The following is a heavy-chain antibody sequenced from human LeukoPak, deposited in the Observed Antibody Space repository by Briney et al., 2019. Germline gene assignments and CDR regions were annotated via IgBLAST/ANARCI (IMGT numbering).Heavy chain of an antibody. CDR2: IKQDGSEK. Sequence: PGGALRLSYAASGFTFSSHWMSWVRQAPGKGLEWVANIKQDGSEKYYVDSVKGRFTISRGNAKNSLYLQMNSLRAEDTAVYYCARDQSRYVWGSYRRYYFDYWGQGTLVTVSS. CDR3: ARDQSRYVWGSYRRYYFDY. V-gene: IGHV3-7*01. CDR1: GFTFSSHW. J-gene: IGHJ4*02. D-gene: IGHD3-16*02.